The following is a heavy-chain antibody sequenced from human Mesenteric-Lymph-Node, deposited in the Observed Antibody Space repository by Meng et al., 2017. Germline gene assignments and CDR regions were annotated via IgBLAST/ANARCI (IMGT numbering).Heavy chain of an antibody. CDR1: GFTFSTYW. Sequence: GESLKISCAASGFTFSTYWMHWVRQAPGKGLVWVSQIDTDGSSTSYADSVKGRFTISRDNAKNTLYLQMNSLRAEDTAVYYCTANLYFGSRWGQGTLVTVSS. V-gene: IGHV3-74*01. CDR3: TANLYFGSR. J-gene: IGHJ4*02. CDR2: IDTDGSST. D-gene: IGHD3-10*01.